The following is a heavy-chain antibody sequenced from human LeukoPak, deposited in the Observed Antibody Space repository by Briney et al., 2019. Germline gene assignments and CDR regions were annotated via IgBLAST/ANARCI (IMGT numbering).Heavy chain of an antibody. CDR2: IYSGGNT. V-gene: IGHV3-66*01. D-gene: IGHD2-15*01. Sequence: GGSLRLSCAASGFTVSSNYMSWVREAPGKGLEWVSFIYSGGNTYYADSVKGRFTFSSDNSKNTVYLQMNSLRAEDTAVYYCSRTPMFYFYGMDVWGQGTTVTVSS. CDR1: GFTVSSNY. J-gene: IGHJ6*02. CDR3: SRTPMFYFYGMDV.